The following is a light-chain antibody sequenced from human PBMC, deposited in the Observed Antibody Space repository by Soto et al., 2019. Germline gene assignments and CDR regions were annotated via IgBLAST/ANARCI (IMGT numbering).Light chain of an antibody. J-gene: IGLJ1*01. CDR3: QSYDSSLSGYV. CDR2: ANS. CDR1: SYNIGAGYD. Sequence: QSVLTQPPSVSGAPGQRVTISCPGSSYNIGAGYDVHWYQQLPGTAPQLLIYANSNRPSGVPDRFSGSKSGTSASLAITGLQAEDEADYYCQSYDSSLSGYVFGTGTKVTVL. V-gene: IGLV1-40*01.